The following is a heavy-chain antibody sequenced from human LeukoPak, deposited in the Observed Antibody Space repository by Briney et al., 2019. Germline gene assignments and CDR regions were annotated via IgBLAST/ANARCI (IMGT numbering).Heavy chain of an antibody. J-gene: IGHJ5*02. CDR3: AREALWFGVRAKGFDP. V-gene: IGHV1-46*01. D-gene: IGHD3-10*01. Sequence: ASVKVSCKASGYTFTRYYMHWVRQAPGQGLEWMGIINPSGGSTSYAQKFQGRVTMTRDMSTSTVYMELSSLRSEDTAVYYCAREALWFGVRAKGFDPWGQGTLVTVSS. CDR2: INPSGGST. CDR1: GYTFTRYY.